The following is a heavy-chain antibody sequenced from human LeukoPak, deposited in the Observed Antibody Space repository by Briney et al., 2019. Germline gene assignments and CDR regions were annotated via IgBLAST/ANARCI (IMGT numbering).Heavy chain of an antibody. V-gene: IGHV4-39*01. J-gene: IGHJ3*02. CDR3: TRGLPRASDAFDI. CDR2: IYYGGTT. Sequence: SETLSLTCTVSGGSISTSSYYWGWIRQPPGKGLEWIGSIYYGGTTYYNPSLKSRVSISVDTSESQFSLKLSSVTAADTALYYCTRGLPRASDAFDIWGRGTMVTVSS. CDR1: GGSISTSSYY.